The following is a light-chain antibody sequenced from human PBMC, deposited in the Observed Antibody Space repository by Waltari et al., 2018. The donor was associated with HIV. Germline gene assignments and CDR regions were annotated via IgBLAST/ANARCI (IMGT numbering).Light chain of an antibody. J-gene: IGKJ5*01. CDR3: MQRLKFPIT. Sequence: DVVMTQTPLSLPVTPGEPASISCRSSQSLFYSGDGNIYLDWYLQKPGQSPQILIYTLSYLASGVPDMFTGSGSGTDFTLKISRVEAEDVGVYYCMQRLKFPITFGQGTRLEIK. CDR1: QSLFYSGDGNIY. V-gene: IGKV2-40*01. CDR2: TLS.